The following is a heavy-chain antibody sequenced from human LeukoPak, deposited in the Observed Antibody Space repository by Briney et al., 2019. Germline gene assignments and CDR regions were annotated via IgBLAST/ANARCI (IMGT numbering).Heavy chain of an antibody. J-gene: IGHJ5*02. CDR1: GDSVSSNSAA. V-gene: IGHV6-1*01. CDR2: TYYRSKWYN. D-gene: IGHD1-26*01. Sequence: SQTPSLTCAISGDSVSSNSAAWNWIRQSPSRGLEWLGRTYYRSKWYNDYAVSVKSRITINPDTSKNQFSLKLASLTAADTAVYYCARRPIVGSTGFYFDPWGPGTLVTVSS. CDR3: ARRPIVGSTGFYFDP.